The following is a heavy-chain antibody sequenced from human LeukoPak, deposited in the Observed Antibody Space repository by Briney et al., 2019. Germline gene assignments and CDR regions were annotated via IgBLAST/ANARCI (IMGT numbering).Heavy chain of an antibody. D-gene: IGHD3-3*01. CDR1: GGSISSYY. J-gene: IGHJ6*02. V-gene: IGHV4-59*01. CDR3: ARSSPRDFWSGYSVPYYYYYGMDV. Sequence: PSETLSLTCTVSGGSISSYYWSWIRQPPGKGLEWIGYIYYSGSTNCNPSLKSRVTISVDTSKNQFSLKLSSVTAADTAVYYCARSSPRDFWSGYSVPYYYYYGMDVWGQGTTVTVSS. CDR2: IYYSGST.